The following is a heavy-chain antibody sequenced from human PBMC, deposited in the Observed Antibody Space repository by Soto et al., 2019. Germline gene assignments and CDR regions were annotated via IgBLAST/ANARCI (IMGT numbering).Heavy chain of an antibody. V-gene: IGHV1-2*02. D-gene: IGHD2-15*01. CDR2: INPNSGGT. CDR3: ARVGRAYCSGGSGYDC. Sequence: ASVKVSCKASGYTFTGYYMHWVRQAPGQGLEWMGWINPNSGGTNYAQKFQGRVTMTRDTSISTAYMELSRLRSDDTAVDYCARVGRAYCSGGSGYDCWGQGTLVTFSS. CDR1: GYTFTGYY. J-gene: IGHJ4*02.